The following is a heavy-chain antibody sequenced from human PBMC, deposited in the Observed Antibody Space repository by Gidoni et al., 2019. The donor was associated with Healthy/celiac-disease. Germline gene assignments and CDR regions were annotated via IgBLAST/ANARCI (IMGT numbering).Heavy chain of an antibody. CDR3: ARERGGVGGGFDY. CDR1: GFTFSSYS. J-gene: IGHJ4*02. CDR2: ISSSSSDR. Sequence: EVQLVESGGGLVKPGGSLRLSCAASGFTFSSYSMNWVRQAPGKGLEWVSCISSSSSDRYYADSVKGRFTISRDNAKTSLYLQMSSMGAEDTAVYYCARERGGVGGGFDYWGQGTLVTVSS. V-gene: IGHV3-21*01. D-gene: IGHD1-26*01.